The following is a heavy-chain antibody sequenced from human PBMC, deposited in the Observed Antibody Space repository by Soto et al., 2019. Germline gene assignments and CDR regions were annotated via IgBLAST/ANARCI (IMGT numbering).Heavy chain of an antibody. J-gene: IGHJ6*02. CDR2: IYYSGST. CDR3: ARGPDPVLLSLQLWFGMDV. Sequence: QVQLQESGPGLVKPSETLSLTCTVSGGSVSSGSYYWSWIRQPPGKGLEWIGYIYYSGSTNYNHSRKSRVTISVGTSKNQYSLKLSSVTAADTAVYYCARGPDPVLLSLQLWFGMDVWGQGTTVTVSS. D-gene: IGHD5-18*01. CDR1: GGSVSSGSYY. V-gene: IGHV4-61*01.